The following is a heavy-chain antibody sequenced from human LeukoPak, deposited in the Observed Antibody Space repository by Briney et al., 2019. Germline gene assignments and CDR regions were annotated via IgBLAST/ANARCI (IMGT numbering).Heavy chain of an antibody. CDR2: IYYSGST. CDR1: GGSVSSYY. CDR3: ARDNWNYGSSMDV. J-gene: IGHJ6*02. D-gene: IGHD1-7*01. V-gene: IGHV4-59*02. Sequence: SETLSLTCTVSGGSVSSYYWSWIRQPPGKGLEWIGYIYYSGSTNYNPSLKSRVTISVDTSRNQFSLKLSSVTAADTAVYHCARDNWNYGSSMDVWGQGTTVTVSS.